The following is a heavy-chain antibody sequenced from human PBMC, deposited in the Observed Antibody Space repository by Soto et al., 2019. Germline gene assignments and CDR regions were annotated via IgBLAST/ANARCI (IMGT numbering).Heavy chain of an antibody. D-gene: IGHD6-19*01. CDR3: ARQWLAQPGYYGMAV. V-gene: IGHV3-33*01. CDR1: GFTFSSYG. CDR2: IWYDGSNK. J-gene: IGHJ6*02. Sequence: GGSLRLSCAASGFTFSSYGMHWVRQAPGKGLEWVAVIWYDGSNKYYADSVKGRFTISRDNSKNTLYLQMNSLRAEDTAVYYCARQWLAQPGYYGMAVWGQGTTVTVSS.